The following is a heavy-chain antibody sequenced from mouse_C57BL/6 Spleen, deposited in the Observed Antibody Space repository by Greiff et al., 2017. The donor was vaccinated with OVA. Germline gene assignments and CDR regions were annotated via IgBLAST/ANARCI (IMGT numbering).Heavy chain of an antibody. D-gene: IGHD3-3*01. CDR1: GYTFTDYE. J-gene: IGHJ3*01. Sequence: VKLVESGAELVRPGASVTLSCKASGYTFTDYEMHWVKQTPVHGLEWIGAIDPETGGTAYNQKFKGKAILTADKSSSTAYMELRSLTSEDSAVYYCTRGDRGFAYWGQGTLVTVSA. CDR2: IDPETGGT. V-gene: IGHV1-15*01. CDR3: TRGDRGFAY.